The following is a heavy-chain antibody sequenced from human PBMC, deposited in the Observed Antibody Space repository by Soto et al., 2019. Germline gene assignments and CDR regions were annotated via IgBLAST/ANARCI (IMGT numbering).Heavy chain of an antibody. CDR2: IIPVFGRK. CDR1: EDIFSSSG. J-gene: IGHJ4*02. D-gene: IGHD3-22*01. CDR3: AKGDTSGAATIGALDV. Sequence: QAQVVQSGAEVIKPGSSVKLSCSASEDIFSSSGFSWVRQAPGLGLEWMGGIIPVFGRKEYAQRFRDGVRMCAVDDMRTVSMELESLTSDGTALYYCAKGDTSGAATIGALDVWGQGTLVTVSS. V-gene: IGHV1-69*01.